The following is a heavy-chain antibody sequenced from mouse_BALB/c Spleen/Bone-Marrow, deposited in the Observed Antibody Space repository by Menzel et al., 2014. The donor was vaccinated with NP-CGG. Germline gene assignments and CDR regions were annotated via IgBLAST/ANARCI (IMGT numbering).Heavy chain of an antibody. CDR1: GYTFTSHY. Sequence: VKLQESGAELVKPGTSVKLSCKASGYTFTSHYIYWVKQRPGQGLKWIGEINPNNGGTNFNEKFKSKATLTVDKSSSTAYMQLSSLTSEDSAVYYCTRLSLLRGYFDYWGQGTTLTVPS. CDR3: TRLSLLRGYFDY. J-gene: IGHJ2*01. V-gene: IGHV1S81*02. CDR2: INPNNGGT. D-gene: IGHD1-2*01.